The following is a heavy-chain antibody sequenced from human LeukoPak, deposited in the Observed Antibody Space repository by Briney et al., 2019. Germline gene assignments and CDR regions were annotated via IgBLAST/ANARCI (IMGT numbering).Heavy chain of an antibody. V-gene: IGHV4-34*01. CDR3: ARGRRYYYFDY. D-gene: IGHD1-1*01. J-gene: IGHJ4*02. CDR2: INHSGST. Sequence: SETLSLTCAVYGGSFSGYYWSWIRQPPGKGREWIGEINHSGSTNYNPSLKSRVTISVDTSKNQFSLKLSSVTAADTAVYYCARGRRYYYFDYWGQGTLVTVSS. CDR1: GGSFSGYY.